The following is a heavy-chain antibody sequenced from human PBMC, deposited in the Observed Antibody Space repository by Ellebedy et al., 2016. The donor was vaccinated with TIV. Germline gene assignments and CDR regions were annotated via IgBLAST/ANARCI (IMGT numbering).Heavy chain of an antibody. CDR2: IHYTGST. Sequence: SETLSLXXSVSSGSINSPSYYWGWIRQAPGKGLEWVGSIHYTGSTYYNPSLKSRVTISVDTSKNHFSLKLSSVTAADTAMYYCVRHEGKKQLDWGPGTLVTVSS. CDR3: VRHEGKKQLD. CDR1: SGSINSPSYY. D-gene: IGHD1-1*01. J-gene: IGHJ4*02. V-gene: IGHV4-39*07.